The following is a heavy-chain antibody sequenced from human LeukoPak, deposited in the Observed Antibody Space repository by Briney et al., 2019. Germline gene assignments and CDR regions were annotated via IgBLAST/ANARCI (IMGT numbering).Heavy chain of an antibody. D-gene: IGHD2-2*01. Sequence: PSETLSLTCTVSGGSIRSSSYYWGWIRQPPGKGLEWIGSIYYSGNTYYYPPLKSRVTISVDTSKNQFSLRLSSVTAADTAVYYCARGVRYCSSTSCFRHYFDQWGQGTLVTVSS. V-gene: IGHV4-39*01. CDR2: IYYSGNT. J-gene: IGHJ4*02. CDR3: ARGVRYCSSTSCFRHYFDQ. CDR1: GGSIRSSSYY.